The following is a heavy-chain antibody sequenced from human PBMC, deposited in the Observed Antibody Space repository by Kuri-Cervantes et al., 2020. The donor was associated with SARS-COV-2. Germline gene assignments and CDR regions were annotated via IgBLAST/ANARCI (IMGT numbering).Heavy chain of an antibody. CDR1: GLTFSSYE. V-gene: IGHV3-23*01. Sequence: GESLKISCAASGLTFSSYEMNWVRQAPGEGLEWVASITSGGDTMYYADSVKGRFTISRDNSKNTLYLQMNSLRAEDTAVYYCAKITCTNGVCYAPGGMDVWGQGTTVTVSS. J-gene: IGHJ6*02. CDR2: ITSGGDTM. CDR3: AKITCTNGVCYAPGGMDV. D-gene: IGHD2-8*01.